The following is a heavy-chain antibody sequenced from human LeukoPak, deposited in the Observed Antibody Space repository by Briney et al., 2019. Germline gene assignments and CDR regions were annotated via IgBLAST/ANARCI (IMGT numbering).Heavy chain of an antibody. Sequence: SETLSLTCSVSIGSISSSKWWSWVRQSPVKGLEWIGEIYLYGTTNYNPSFTSRVTMSVDRSRNQFSLKLTSVTAADTAVYYCARVGSGWSGGYWFDPWGQGTLVTVSS. CDR2: IYLYGTT. D-gene: IGHD6-19*01. V-gene: IGHV4-4*02. CDR1: IGSISSSKW. J-gene: IGHJ5*02. CDR3: ARVGSGWSGGYWFDP.